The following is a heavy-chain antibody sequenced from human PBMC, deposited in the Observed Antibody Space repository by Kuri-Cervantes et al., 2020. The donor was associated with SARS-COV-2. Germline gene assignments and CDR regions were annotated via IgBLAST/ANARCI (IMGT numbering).Heavy chain of an antibody. V-gene: IGHV3-7*01. D-gene: IGHD6-6*01. Sequence: GESLKIPRAASGFTFSSHWMRWVRQAPGKGPEWVANIKHDGSEKYYVDSVKGRFTVASDNAKHSLYRQMNSLRAEDTSVYYCARVPRSSSQTYWGQGTLVTVSS. CDR1: GFTFSSHW. CDR3: ARVPRSSSQTY. CDR2: IKHDGSEK. J-gene: IGHJ4*02.